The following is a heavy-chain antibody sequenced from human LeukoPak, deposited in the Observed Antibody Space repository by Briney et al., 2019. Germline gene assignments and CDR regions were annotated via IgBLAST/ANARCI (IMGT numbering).Heavy chain of an antibody. Sequence: PSQTLSLTCTVSGGSISSGNYYWSWIRQPPGKGLEWIGYVYYSGSTYYNPSLKSRVTISVDTSKNQFSLKLSSVTAADTAVYYCARGLTTAPAAYYYYYMDVWGKGTTVTVSS. V-gene: IGHV4-30-4*01. CDR1: GGSISSGNYY. CDR2: VYYSGST. CDR3: ARGLTTAPAAYYYYYMDV. D-gene: IGHD4-11*01. J-gene: IGHJ6*03.